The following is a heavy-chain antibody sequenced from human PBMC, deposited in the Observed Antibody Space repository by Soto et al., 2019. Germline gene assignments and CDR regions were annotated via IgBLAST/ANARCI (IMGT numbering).Heavy chain of an antibody. J-gene: IGHJ4*02. V-gene: IGHV4-30-2*01. Sequence: SETLSLTCTVSGASITFGGYSWSWIRQTPGKGLEWIGYINHLETTFYNPSFESRLTLSIDGAKNQFPLKLHSMSAADRAVYFCARGGGSDSFDYWGQGILVTVSS. CDR1: GASITFGGYS. CDR3: ARGGGSDSFDY. CDR2: INHLETT. D-gene: IGHD1-26*01.